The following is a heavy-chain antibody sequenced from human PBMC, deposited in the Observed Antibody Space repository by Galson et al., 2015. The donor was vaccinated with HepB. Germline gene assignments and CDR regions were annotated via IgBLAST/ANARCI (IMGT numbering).Heavy chain of an antibody. D-gene: IGHD1-1*01. CDR1: GDSITTYY. J-gene: IGHJ1*01. CDR3: TRTTRTPNS. V-gene: IGHV4-59*01. Sequence: ETLSLTCTVSGDSITTYYWSWFRQSPGKGLEPIGYVYYTGDINYNPSLRGRVTISLDTSKSQFTLKLNSVTAADTAVYYCTRTTRTPNSWGQGALVIVSS. CDR2: VYYTGDI.